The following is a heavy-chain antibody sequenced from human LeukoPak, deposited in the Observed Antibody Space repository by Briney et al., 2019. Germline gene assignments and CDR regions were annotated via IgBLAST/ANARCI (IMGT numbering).Heavy chain of an antibody. V-gene: IGHV3-33*01. CDR1: GFTFSSYG. CDR2: IWYDGGNK. D-gene: IGHD2-2*01. J-gene: IGHJ6*02. CDR3: ARRGYCSSTSCPDSYYYYYYGMDV. Sequence: GGSLRLSCAASGFTFSSYGMHWVRQAPGKGLEWVAFIWYDGGNKYYAGSVRGRFTISRDNSKNTLYLQMNSLRAEDTAVYYCARRGYCSSTSCPDSYYYYYYGMDVWGQGTTVPVSS.